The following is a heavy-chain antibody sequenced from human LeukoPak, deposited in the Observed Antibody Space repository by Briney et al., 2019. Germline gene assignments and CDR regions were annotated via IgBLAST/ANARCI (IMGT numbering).Heavy chain of an antibody. CDR1: GGTFSSYA. CDR3: ARDTVAGHPFDY. J-gene: IGHJ4*02. D-gene: IGHD4-23*01. CDR2: IIPIFGTA. Sequence: SVTVSCKASGGTFSSYAISWVRQAPGQGLEWMGGIIPIFGTANYAQKFQGRVTITADESTSTAYMELSSLRSEDTAVYYCARDTVAGHPFDYWGQGTLVTVSS. V-gene: IGHV1-69*13.